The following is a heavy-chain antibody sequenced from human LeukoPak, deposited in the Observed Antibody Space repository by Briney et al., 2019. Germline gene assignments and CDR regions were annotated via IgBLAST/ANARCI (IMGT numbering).Heavy chain of an antibody. CDR3: VKITSSSGGDY. V-gene: IGHV3-64D*09. Sequence: GGSLRLSCSASGFTFSSYAMYWVRQAPGEGLEYVSGISSNGGSTYYADSVKGRFTNSRDNSKNTLYLQMSSLRAEDTAVYYCVKITSSSGGDYWGQGTLVTVSS. CDR1: GFTFSSYA. J-gene: IGHJ4*02. D-gene: IGHD6-19*01. CDR2: ISSNGGST.